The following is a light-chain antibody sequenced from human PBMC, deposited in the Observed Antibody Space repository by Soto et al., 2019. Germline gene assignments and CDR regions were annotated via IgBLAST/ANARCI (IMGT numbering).Light chain of an antibody. CDR3: QQFNSYPIT. V-gene: IGKV1-9*01. J-gene: IGKJ5*01. CDR2: AAS. CDR1: QGISSN. Sequence: DIQLTQSPSFLSASVGDRVTITCRASQGISSNLAWYQQKPGKAPKLLIYAASTLQSEVPSRFSGSGSGTEFTLTISSLQPEDFATYYCQQFNSYPITFGQGTRLEIK.